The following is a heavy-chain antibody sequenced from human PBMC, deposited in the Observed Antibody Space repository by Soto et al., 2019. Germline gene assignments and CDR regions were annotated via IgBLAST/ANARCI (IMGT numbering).Heavy chain of an antibody. CDR2: VSGGGGST. Sequence: DVQLLESGGGLVQPGGSLRLSCAASGFTFSSYAMSWVRQAPGKGLEWVSGVSGGGGSTYYADSVKGRFTISRDNSKNTLYLQMIGLRAEYTAVYYCAKDRGSVVYCSGGSCHSDYWGQGTLVAVSS. J-gene: IGHJ4*02. CDR1: GFTFSSYA. D-gene: IGHD2-15*01. V-gene: IGHV3-23*01. CDR3: AKDRGSVVYCSGGSCHSDY.